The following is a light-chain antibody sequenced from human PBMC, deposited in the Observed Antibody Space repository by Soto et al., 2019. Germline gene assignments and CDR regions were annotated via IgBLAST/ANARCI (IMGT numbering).Light chain of an antibody. CDR2: EVS. J-gene: IGLJ2*01. V-gene: IGLV2-14*01. CDR3: SSYRSSTTTPHVL. Sequence: QSALTQPASVSGSPGQSITIACTGTRNDVGGYNFVSWYQQHPGKAPKLMIYEVSNRPSGVSNRFSGSKSGNTASLTISGLQAEDEADYYCSSYRSSTTTPHVLFGGGTKLTVL. CDR1: RNDVGGYNF.